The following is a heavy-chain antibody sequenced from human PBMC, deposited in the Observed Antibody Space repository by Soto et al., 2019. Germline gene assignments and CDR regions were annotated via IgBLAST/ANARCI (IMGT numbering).Heavy chain of an antibody. V-gene: IGHV5-51*01. CDR1: GDNFAPYW. D-gene: IGHD4-17*01. CDR2: IYPGDSDT. J-gene: IGHJ5*02. Sequence: ESLTISFKSSGDNFAPYWIAWVRQMPGKGLEYMGIIYPGDSDTRYSPSFQGQVTFSADKSINTAYLQWSSLKASDTAMYYCARHGFYGDYASNYFDPWGQGTLVNVLL. CDR3: ARHGFYGDYASNYFDP.